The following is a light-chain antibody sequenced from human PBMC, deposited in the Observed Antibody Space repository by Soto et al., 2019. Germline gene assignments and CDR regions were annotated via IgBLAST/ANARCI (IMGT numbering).Light chain of an antibody. CDR3: QQSNSYPVVT. J-gene: IGKJ2*01. CDR1: QSISSW. CDR2: DAS. V-gene: IGKV1-5*01. Sequence: DIQMTQSPSTLSASVGDRVTITCRASQSISSWLAWYLQKPRKAPKLLIYDASSLESGVPSRFSGSESGTEFTLTISSLQPDDFATYYCQQSNSYPVVTFGQGAPLEIK.